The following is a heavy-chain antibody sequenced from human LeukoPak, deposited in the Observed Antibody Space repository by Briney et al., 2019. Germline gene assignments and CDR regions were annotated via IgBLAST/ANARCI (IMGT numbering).Heavy chain of an antibody. D-gene: IGHD3-10*01. V-gene: IGHV4-30-2*05. Sequence: PSETLSLTCAVSGGSISSGGYSWSWIRRPPGKGLEWIGYIYYSGSTYYNPSLKSRVTISVDTSKNQFSLKLSSVTAADTAVYYCARADSQGIKFAFDIWGQGTMVTVSS. CDR2: IYYSGST. CDR1: GGSISSGGYS. CDR3: ARADSQGIKFAFDI. J-gene: IGHJ3*02.